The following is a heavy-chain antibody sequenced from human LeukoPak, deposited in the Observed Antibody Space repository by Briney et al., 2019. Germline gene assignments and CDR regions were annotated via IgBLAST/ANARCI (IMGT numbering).Heavy chain of an antibody. CDR1: GFTLSSYS. CDR3: ASDMITFGGVISGPGAFDI. V-gene: IGHV3-21*01. D-gene: IGHD3-16*02. Sequence: NPGGSLRLSCAASGFTLSSYSMNWVRQAPGKGLEWVSSISSSSSYIYYADSVKGRFTISRDNAKNSLYLQMNSLRAEDTAVYYCASDMITFGGVISGPGAFDIWGQGTMVTVSS. CDR2: ISSSSSYI. J-gene: IGHJ3*02.